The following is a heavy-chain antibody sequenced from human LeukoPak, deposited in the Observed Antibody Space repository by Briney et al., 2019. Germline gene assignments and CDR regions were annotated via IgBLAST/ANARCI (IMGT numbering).Heavy chain of an antibody. CDR2: IYHSGTA. CDR3: ARGYSSGWGYAFHI. V-gene: IGHV4-30-4*01. J-gene: IGHJ3*02. Sequence: SETLSLTCTVSGGSISSDDFYWNWIRQPPGKGLEWVGNIYHSGTAYYKTSLKSRVTISLDTVKNQFSLKVRSVTAADTAVYYCARGYSSGWGYAFHIWGQGTMVTVSS. CDR1: GGSISSDDFY. D-gene: IGHD6-19*01.